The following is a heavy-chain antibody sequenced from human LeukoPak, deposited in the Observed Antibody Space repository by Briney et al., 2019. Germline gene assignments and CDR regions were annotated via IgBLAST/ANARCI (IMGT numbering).Heavy chain of an antibody. CDR2: IYHSGST. CDR3: ARAPSYYGSGSYYAFDI. J-gene: IGHJ3*02. D-gene: IGHD3-10*01. CDR1: GGSISSGGYS. V-gene: IGHV4-30-2*01. Sequence: SQTLCLTCAVSGGSISSGGYSWGWIRQPPGKGLEWIGYIYHSGSTYYNPSLKSRVTISVDRSKNQFSLKLSSVTAADTAVYYCARAPSYYGSGSYYAFDIWGQGTMVTVSS.